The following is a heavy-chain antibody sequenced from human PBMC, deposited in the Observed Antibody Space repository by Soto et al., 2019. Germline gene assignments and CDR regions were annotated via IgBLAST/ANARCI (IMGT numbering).Heavy chain of an antibody. Sequence: LRLSCVVSGFTFSSHEMNWVRQAPGMGPEWVSKISESGGTTSYADSVKGRFTISRDNARDSLYLHMNSLRAEDTAVYYCARDRSLIFAVPPYGMDVWGQGTTVTVSS. D-gene: IGHD3-3*01. J-gene: IGHJ6*02. V-gene: IGHV3-48*03. CDR1: GFTFSSHE. CDR3: ARDRSLIFAVPPYGMDV. CDR2: ISESGGTT.